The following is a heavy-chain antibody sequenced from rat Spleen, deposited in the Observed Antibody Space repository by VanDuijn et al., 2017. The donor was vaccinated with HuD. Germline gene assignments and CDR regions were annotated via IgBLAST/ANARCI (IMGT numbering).Heavy chain of an antibody. V-gene: IGHV5-25*01. CDR3: ANAEFGVGWFAY. J-gene: IGHJ2*01. Sequence: EVQLVESGGGLVQPGRSLKLSCAASGFTFSSFAMAWVRQAPKKGLEWVATVTSGDGNTYYPDSVKGRFTISRDGATSTLYLQMDSLRSEDTATYYCANAEFGVGWFAYWGQGVMVTVSS. D-gene: IGHD4-3*01. CDR1: GFTFSSFA. CDR2: VTSGDGNT.